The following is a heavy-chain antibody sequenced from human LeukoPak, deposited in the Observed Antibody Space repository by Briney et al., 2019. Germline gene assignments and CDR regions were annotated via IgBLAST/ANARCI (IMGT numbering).Heavy chain of an antibody. CDR2: IYHTGST. D-gene: IGHD4-23*01. J-gene: IGHJ4*02. V-gene: IGHV4-59*11. CDR1: GGSLSSHY. Sequence: SETLSLTCYVSGGSLSSHYWSRVRQSPEKGLEWIGQIYHTGSTHYNPSLRSRFAISVDTSKNKLFLNVKSVTAADTAVYYCAREGRWGMKYYFDFWGQGTLVIVSS. CDR3: AREGRWGMKYYFDF.